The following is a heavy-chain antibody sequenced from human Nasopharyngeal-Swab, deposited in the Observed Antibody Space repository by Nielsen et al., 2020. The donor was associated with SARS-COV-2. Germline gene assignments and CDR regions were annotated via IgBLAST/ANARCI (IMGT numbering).Heavy chain of an antibody. CDR3: ALGWYYDSSGYYYYCGMDV. D-gene: IGHD3-22*01. CDR2: IYYSGTT. V-gene: IGHV4-39*01. Sequence: SETLSLTCTVSGGSITSSNYFWGWIRQPPGKGLEWIGSIYYSGTTNYNPSLETRVTISVDTSKSQFSLKLSSVTAADTAVYYCALGWYYDSSGYYYYCGMDVWGQGTTVTVSS. CDR1: GGSITSSNYF. J-gene: IGHJ6*02.